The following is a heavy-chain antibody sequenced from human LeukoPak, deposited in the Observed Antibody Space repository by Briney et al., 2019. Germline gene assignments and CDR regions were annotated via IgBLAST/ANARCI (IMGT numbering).Heavy chain of an antibody. CDR3: ARGKGTKYYDFWSGPYAFDI. V-gene: IGHV4-59*01. J-gene: IGHJ3*02. Sequence: PSETLSLTCTVPGGSISSYYWSWIRQPPGKGLEWIGYIYYSGSTNYNPSLKSRVTISVDTSKNQFSLKLSSVTAADTAVYYCARGKGTKYYDFWSGPYAFDIWGQGTMVTVSS. CDR2: IYYSGST. D-gene: IGHD3-3*01. CDR1: GGSISSYY.